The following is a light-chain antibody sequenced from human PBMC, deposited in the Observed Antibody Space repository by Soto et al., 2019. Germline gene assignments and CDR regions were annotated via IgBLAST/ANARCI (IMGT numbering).Light chain of an antibody. Sequence: IQLTQSPSSLSASVGDRVTITCRASQDSTKYLAWYQQKPGKAPNLLIYDASTLHSGVPSRFSGSGSGTEFRLTISTMQPDDFATYYCQQYDSFSVTFGQGTRLEIK. CDR3: QQYDSFSVT. CDR2: DAS. CDR1: QDSTKY. V-gene: IGKV1-9*01. J-gene: IGKJ5*01.